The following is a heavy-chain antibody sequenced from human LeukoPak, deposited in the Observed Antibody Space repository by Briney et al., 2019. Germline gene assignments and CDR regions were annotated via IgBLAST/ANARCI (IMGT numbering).Heavy chain of an antibody. D-gene: IGHD3-10*01. CDR2: IDPRDSDT. V-gene: IGHV5-51*01. Sequence: GESLKISCKGSGYIFTSYWIAWVRQQSGKGLECLGIIDPRDSDTRYSPSFEGQVTISADKSISTAYLQWSSLKASDTAMYYCARGGFRAGVDYWGQGTLVTVSS. CDR1: GYIFTSYW. CDR3: ARGGFRAGVDY. J-gene: IGHJ4*02.